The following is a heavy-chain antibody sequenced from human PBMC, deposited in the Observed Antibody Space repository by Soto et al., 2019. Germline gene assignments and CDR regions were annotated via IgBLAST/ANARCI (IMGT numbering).Heavy chain of an antibody. J-gene: IGHJ3*02. V-gene: IGHV3-23*01. CDR3: APHVYCSGGSCQYDAFAI. Sequence: EVQVLESGGGLVQPGGSLRLSCEASGITFSNYMMTWIRQAPGKGLEWVSTITAGVDGTYYADSVKGRFTMSRETSKNTLSLQMNSLRAEDTAVYYCAPHVYCSGGSCQYDAFAIRGQGTMVTVSS. CDR1: GITFSNYM. D-gene: IGHD2-15*01. CDR2: ITAGVDGT.